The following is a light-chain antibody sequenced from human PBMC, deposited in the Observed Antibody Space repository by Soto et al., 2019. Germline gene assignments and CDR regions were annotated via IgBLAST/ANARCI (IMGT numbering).Light chain of an antibody. Sequence: QSVLTQPPSASGSPGQSVTISCTGTSSDVGAYDYVSWYQQHPGKAPKLIIYEVNKRPSGVPDRFSGSKSGNTASLTVSGLQAEDEADYYCSSYAGSNNVVFGGGTQLTVL. CDR2: EVN. CDR3: SSYAGSNNVV. CDR1: SSDVGAYDY. V-gene: IGLV2-8*01. J-gene: IGLJ2*01.